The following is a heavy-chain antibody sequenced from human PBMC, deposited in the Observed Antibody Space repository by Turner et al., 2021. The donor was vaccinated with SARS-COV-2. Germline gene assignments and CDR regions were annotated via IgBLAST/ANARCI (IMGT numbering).Heavy chain of an antibody. J-gene: IGHJ5*02. Sequence: QLQLQESGPGLVRSSETLSLTCIVPGGSVRGRSYYWGWIRKPPGKGLEWMGTINKSGSPYHNLAVRSGVTLSVDPDRDQVSLDLISVTATDAAVYWCVACGTTNCYSGGVDHWGQGARVAVSA. CDR3: VACGTTNCYSGGVDH. CDR1: GGSVRGRSYY. V-gene: IGHV4-39*01. CDR2: INKSGSP. D-gene: IGHD2-15*01.